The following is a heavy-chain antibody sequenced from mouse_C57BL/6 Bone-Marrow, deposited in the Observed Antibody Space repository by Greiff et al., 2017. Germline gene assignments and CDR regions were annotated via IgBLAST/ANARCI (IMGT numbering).Heavy chain of an antibody. D-gene: IGHD2-4*01. CDR1: GYTFPSYW. V-gene: IGHV1-69*01. CDR2: IDPSDSYT. Sequence: QVHLQQPGAELVMPGASVKLSCKASGYTFPSYWMHWVKQRPGQGLEWIGEIDPSDSYTNYNQKFKGKSTLTVDKSSSTAYMQLSSLTSEDSAVYYCARDYPYAMDYGGQGTSVTVSS. J-gene: IGHJ4*01. CDR3: ARDYPYAMDY.